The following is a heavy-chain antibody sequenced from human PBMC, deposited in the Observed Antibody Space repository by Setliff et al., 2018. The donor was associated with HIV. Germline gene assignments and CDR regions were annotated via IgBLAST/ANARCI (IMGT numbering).Heavy chain of an antibody. CDR2: INSNGIYM. Sequence: GGSLRLSCTASGFSFASYSMNWVRQAPGKGLESVSFINSNGIYMFYADSVKGRFTISRDNSKNTLYLQMNSLRVEDTAVYYCARETMYDSRGYLSHYFDYWGQGTPVTVSS. CDR1: GFSFASYS. D-gene: IGHD3-22*01. J-gene: IGHJ4*02. CDR3: ARETMYDSRGYLSHYFDY. V-gene: IGHV3-21*01.